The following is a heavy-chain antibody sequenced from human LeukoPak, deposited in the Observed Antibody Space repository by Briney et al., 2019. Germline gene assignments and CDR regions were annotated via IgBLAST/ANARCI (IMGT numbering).Heavy chain of an antibody. Sequence: GGSLGLSCAASGFTVSTNYMSWVRQAPGKGLEWVSVIYSGGSTYYAGSVKGRFTISRDNSKNTLYLQMNSLRAEDTAVYYCAREAFGGVIGYWGQGTLVTVSS. V-gene: IGHV3-66*02. CDR2: IYSGGST. J-gene: IGHJ4*02. D-gene: IGHD3-16*02. CDR3: AREAFGGVIGY. CDR1: GFTVSTNY.